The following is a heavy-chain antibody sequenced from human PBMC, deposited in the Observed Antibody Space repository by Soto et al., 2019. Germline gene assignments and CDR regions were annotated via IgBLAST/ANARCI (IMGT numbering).Heavy chain of an antibody. D-gene: IGHD3-22*01. CDR3: ARDVIITYYYDSSGEPVDY. V-gene: IGHV3-23*01. CDR2: ISGSGGST. J-gene: IGHJ4*02. Sequence: GGSLRLSCAASGFTFSSYAMSWVRQAPGKGLEWVSAISGSGGSTYYADSVKGRFTISRDNSKNTLYLQMNSLRAEDTAVYYCARDVIITYYYDSSGEPVDYWGQGTLVTVSS. CDR1: GFTFSSYA.